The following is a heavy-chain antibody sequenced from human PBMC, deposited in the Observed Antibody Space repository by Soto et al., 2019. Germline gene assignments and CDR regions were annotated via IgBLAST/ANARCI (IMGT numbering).Heavy chain of an antibody. J-gene: IGHJ6*02. CDR3: ARGIRVVRGVMVSYYYGMDV. D-gene: IGHD3-10*01. V-gene: IGHV3-53*01. CDR2: IYSGGST. Sequence: PGGSLRLSCAASGFTVSSNYMSWVRQAPGKGLEWVSVIYSGGSTYYADSVKGRFTISRDNSKNTLYLQMNSLRAEDTAVYYCARGIRVVRGVMVSYYYGMDVWGQGTTVTVSS. CDR1: GFTVSSNY.